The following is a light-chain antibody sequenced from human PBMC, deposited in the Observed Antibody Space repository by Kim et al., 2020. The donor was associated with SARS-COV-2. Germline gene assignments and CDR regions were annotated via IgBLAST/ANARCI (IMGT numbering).Light chain of an antibody. CDR2: TTS. CDR1: RVVNNY. CDR3: QQSFSPPRT. Sequence: GDRVTLTCTSRVVNNYLNWYQQKPGKAPTLLISTTSYLQNGVPSRFSGSGSETEFTLTISGLQPEDFATYYCQQSFSPPRTFGGGTRVEIK. V-gene: IGKV1-39*01. J-gene: IGKJ4*01.